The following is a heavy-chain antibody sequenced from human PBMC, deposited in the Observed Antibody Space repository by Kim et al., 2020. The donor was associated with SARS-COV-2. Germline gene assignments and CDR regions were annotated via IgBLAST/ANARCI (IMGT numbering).Heavy chain of an antibody. CDR2: IYPGDSDT. V-gene: IGHV5-51*01. Sequence: GESLKISCKGSGYSFTSYWIGWVRQMPGKGLEWMGIIYPGDSDTRYSPSFQGQVTISADKSISTAYLQWSSLKASDTAMYYCARQQSILRAQNHYYYYYGMDVWGQGTTVTVSS. CDR3: ARQQSILRAQNHYYYYYGMDV. J-gene: IGHJ6*02. D-gene: IGHD3-9*01. CDR1: GYSFTSYW.